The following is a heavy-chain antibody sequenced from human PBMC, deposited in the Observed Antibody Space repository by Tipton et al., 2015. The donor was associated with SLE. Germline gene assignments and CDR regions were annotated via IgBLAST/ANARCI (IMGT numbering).Heavy chain of an antibody. CDR3: ARARKSSLYGEYFQN. CDR2: IFQSGRT. CDR1: GDSINNTTYY. J-gene: IGHJ1*01. D-gene: IGHD6-13*01. V-gene: IGHV4-39*07. Sequence: TLSLTCTVYGDSINNTTYYWGWIRPSPGKGLEWMGNIFQSGRTYYNPSLKSRVTMSIDTSQNQFSLNLYSVTVADTAIYYCARARKSSLYGEYFQNWGQGTLVTISS.